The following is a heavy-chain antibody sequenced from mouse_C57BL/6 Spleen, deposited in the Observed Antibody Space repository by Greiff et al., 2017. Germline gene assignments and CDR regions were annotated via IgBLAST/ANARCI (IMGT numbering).Heavy chain of an antibody. CDR1: GFTFSSYG. Sequence: EVKLVESGGDLVKPGGSLKLSCAASGFTFSSYGMSWVRQTPDKRLEWVATISSGGSYTYYPDSVKGRFTISRDNAKNTLYLQMSSLKSEDTAMYYCASDYYGSSRGFAYWGQGTLVTVSA. D-gene: IGHD1-1*01. CDR2: ISSGGSYT. V-gene: IGHV5-6*02. J-gene: IGHJ3*01. CDR3: ASDYYGSSRGFAY.